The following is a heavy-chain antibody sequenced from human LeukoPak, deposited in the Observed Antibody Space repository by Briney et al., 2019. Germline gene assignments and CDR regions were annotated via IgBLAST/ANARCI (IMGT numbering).Heavy chain of an antibody. J-gene: IGHJ4*02. CDR2: IRYDGSNK. D-gene: IGHD2-2*02. CDR3: AKVRGGYCSSTSCYIALDY. CDR1: GFTFSSYG. Sequence: GGSLRLSCAASGFTFSSYGMHWVRQAPGKGLEWVAFIRYDGSNKYYADSVKGRFTISRDNSKNTLYLQMNSLRAEDTAVYYCAKVRGGYCSSTSCYIALDYWGQGTLVTVSS. V-gene: IGHV3-30*02.